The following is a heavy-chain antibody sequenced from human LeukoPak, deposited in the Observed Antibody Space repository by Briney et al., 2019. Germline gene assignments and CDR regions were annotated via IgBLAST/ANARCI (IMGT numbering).Heavy chain of an antibody. CDR2: IHSTGST. CDR1: GGSISTYY. CDR3: ARVARDGYLAYYFDY. D-gene: IGHD5-24*01. Sequence: SETLSLTCAVSGGSISTYYWSWIRQPPGKGPEWIAYIHSTGSTNYNPSLKSRVTISADTSKNQFSLTLRLVTAADTAVYYCARVARDGYLAYYFDYWGQGTLVTVSS. V-gene: IGHV4-59*01. J-gene: IGHJ4*02.